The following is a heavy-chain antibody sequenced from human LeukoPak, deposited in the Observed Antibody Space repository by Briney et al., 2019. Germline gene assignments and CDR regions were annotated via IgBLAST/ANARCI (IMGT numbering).Heavy chain of an antibody. CDR2: IKHDGSEN. J-gene: IGHJ5*02. CDR1: GFTFSMYW. Sequence: PGGSLRLSCVASGFTFSMYWMTWVRHAPGKGLEWVANIKHDGSENYYVSPVKGRFTISRDNAKNSMYLQMNSPRAEDTAFYYCARDLGLPNPWGQGTLVTVSS. CDR3: ARDLGLPNP. V-gene: IGHV3-7*03. D-gene: IGHD5-12*01.